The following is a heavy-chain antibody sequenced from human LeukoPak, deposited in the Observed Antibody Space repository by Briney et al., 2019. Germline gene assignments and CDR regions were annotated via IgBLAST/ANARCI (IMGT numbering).Heavy chain of an antibody. J-gene: IGHJ4*01. CDR2: ISWNSGSI. CDR3: AKDWGKLIAMARGRQGYFDY. D-gene: IGHD3-10*01. V-gene: IGHV3-9*01. CDR1: GFTFNDYA. Sequence: AGGSLRLSCAASGFTFNDYAMHWVRQAPGKGLEWVSGISWNSGSIGYADSVKGRFTISRDNAKNSLYLQMNSLRAEDTALYYCAKDWGKLIAMARGRQGYFDYWGHGTLVTVSS.